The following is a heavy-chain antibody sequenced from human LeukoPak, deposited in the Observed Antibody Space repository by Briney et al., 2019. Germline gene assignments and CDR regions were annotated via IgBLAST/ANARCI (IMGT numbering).Heavy chain of an antibody. J-gene: IGHJ4*02. D-gene: IGHD5-18*01. V-gene: IGHV4-4*09. CDR3: ARWRTAMGLDY. CDR1: GASMDNHY. Sequence: SETLSLTCSVSGASMDNHYWSWIRQPPGKALEWIGYIYTSGSTNYNPSLKSRVTISVDTSKNQFSLKLSSVTAADTAVYYCARWRTAMGLDYWGQGTLVTVSS. CDR2: IYTSGST.